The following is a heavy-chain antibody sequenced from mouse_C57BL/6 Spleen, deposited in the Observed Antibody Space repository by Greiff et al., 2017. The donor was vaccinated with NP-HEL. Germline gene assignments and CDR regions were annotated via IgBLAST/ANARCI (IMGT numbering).Heavy chain of an antibody. CDR3: ARELGDYAMDY. CDR2: IYPGDGDT. CDR1: GYAFSSSW. D-gene: IGHD4-1*01. J-gene: IGHJ4*01. V-gene: IGHV1-82*01. Sequence: QVQLQQPGPELVKPGASVKISCKASGYAFSSSWMNWVKQRPGKGLEWIGRIYPGDGDTNYNGKFKGKATLTADKSSSTAYMQLSSLTSEDSAVYFCARELGDYAMDYWGQGTSVTVSS.